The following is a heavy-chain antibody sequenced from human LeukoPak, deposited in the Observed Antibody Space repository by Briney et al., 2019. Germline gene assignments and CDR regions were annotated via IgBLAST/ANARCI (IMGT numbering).Heavy chain of an antibody. D-gene: IGHD2-8*01. Sequence: PGGSLRLSCAASGLSFSDAWMSWVRQAPGEGLEWIARIKRRTDGETKDYAAPVKGRFTISRDDSKSTLSLLMNSLKSEDTGVYYCVSDQYCIKGVCYNDDVYDFWGQGTAITVSS. CDR1: GLSFSDAW. CDR3: VSDQYCIKGVCYNDDVYDF. J-gene: IGHJ3*01. V-gene: IGHV3-15*01. CDR2: IKRRTDGETK.